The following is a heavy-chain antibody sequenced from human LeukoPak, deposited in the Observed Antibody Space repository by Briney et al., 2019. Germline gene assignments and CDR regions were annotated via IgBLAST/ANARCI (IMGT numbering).Heavy chain of an antibody. CDR2: INPNSGGT. CDR3: ARSRENYGSGSYYTPYYYYYYMDV. Sequence: ASVKVSCKASGYTFTGYYMHWVRQAPGQGLEWMGWINPNSGGTNYAQKFQGRVTMTRDTSISTAYMELSRLRSDDTAVYYCARSRENYGSGSYYTPYYYYYYMDVWGKGTTVTISS. CDR1: GYTFTGYY. J-gene: IGHJ6*03. D-gene: IGHD3-10*01. V-gene: IGHV1-2*02.